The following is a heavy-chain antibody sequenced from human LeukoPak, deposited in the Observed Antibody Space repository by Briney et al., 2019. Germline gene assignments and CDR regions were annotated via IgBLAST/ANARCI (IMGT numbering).Heavy chain of an antibody. CDR2: ISGSGGST. V-gene: IGHV3-23*01. D-gene: IGHD3-10*01. CDR3: AKEEYYYGVAFDI. J-gene: IGHJ3*02. CDR1: GFTFSSYA. Sequence: GGSLRLSCAASGFTFSSYAMSWVRQAPGKGLEWVSVISGSGGSTYYADSMKGRFTISRDNSKNTLYLQMNSLRAEDTAVYYCAKEEYYYGVAFDIWGQGTMVTVSS.